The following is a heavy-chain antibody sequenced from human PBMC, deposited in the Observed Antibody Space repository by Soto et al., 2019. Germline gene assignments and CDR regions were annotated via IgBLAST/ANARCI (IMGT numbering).Heavy chain of an antibody. D-gene: IGHD3-9*01. CDR3: ARHEYDILTGYPCGYGMDV. Sequence: HLQLQESGPGLVKPSETLSLTCTVSGGTVSSDSHYWGWVRQPPGKGLEWLGDIYYSGGTSYNPSLKRRVTITVDTSRNQLSLRVSSVTAADTAVYYGARHEYDILTGYPCGYGMDVWGQGTTVTVSS. CDR1: GGTVSSDSHY. V-gene: IGHV4-39*01. CDR2: IYYSGGT. J-gene: IGHJ6*02.